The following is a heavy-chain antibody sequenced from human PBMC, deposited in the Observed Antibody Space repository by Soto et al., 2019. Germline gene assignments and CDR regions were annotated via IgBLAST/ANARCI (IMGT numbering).Heavy chain of an antibody. CDR3: AWQYYYDSGGPNDAFDI. CDR1: GGSMTSYY. D-gene: IGHD3-22*01. V-gene: IGHV4-59*01. J-gene: IGHJ3*02. Sequence: SETLSLTCTVSGGSMTSYYWSWIRQTPGKGLEWIGYIYYRGSTNYNPSLKSRVTMSADTSRKQFSLRLSSVTAADTALYYCAWQYYYDSGGPNDAFDIWGQGTMVTV. CDR2: IYYRGST.